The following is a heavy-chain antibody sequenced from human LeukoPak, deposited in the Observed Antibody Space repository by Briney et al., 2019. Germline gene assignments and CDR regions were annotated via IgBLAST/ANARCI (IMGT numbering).Heavy chain of an antibody. V-gene: IGHV1-46*01. J-gene: IGHJ4*02. CDR2: IYPRDGST. CDR3: ARDQEGFDY. CDR1: GYTFTSNY. Sequence: ASVKVSWKASGYTFTSNYIHWVRQAPGQVLEWMGMIYPRDGSTSYAQKFQGRVTVTRDKSTSTVNMELSGLSSQDTAVSYCARDQEGFDYWGQGTLVTVSS.